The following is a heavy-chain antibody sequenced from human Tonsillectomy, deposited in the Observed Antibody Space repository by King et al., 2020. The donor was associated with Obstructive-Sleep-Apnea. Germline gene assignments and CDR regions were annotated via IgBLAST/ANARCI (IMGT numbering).Heavy chain of an antibody. D-gene: IGHD4-17*01. J-gene: IGHJ2*01. Sequence: QLVQSGGGVVRPGGSLRLSCAASGFTFDDYGMSWVRQAPGKGLEWVSGINWNGGSTGYADSVKGRFTISRDNAKNSLYLQMNSLRAEDTALYHCARANYGDYQPYLYFDLWGRGTLVTVSS. CDR1: GFTFDDYG. CDR3: ARANYGDYQPYLYFDL. V-gene: IGHV3-20*01. CDR2: INWNGGST.